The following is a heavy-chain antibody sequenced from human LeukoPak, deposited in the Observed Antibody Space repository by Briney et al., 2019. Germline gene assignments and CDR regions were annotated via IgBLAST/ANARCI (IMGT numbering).Heavy chain of an antibody. CDR2: ISSCSSYI. CDR3: ARGEYSSSAWFDP. CDR1: GFTFSSYS. D-gene: IGHD6-6*01. V-gene: IGHV3-21*01. Sequence: SGGSLRLSCAASGFTFSSYSMNWVRQAPGKGLEWVSSISSCSSYIYYADSVKGRFTISRDNAKNSLYLQMNSLRAEDTAVYYCARGEYSSSAWFDPWGQGTLVTVSS. J-gene: IGHJ5*02.